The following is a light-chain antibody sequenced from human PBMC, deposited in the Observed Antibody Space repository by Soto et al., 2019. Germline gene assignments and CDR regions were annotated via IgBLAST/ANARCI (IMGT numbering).Light chain of an antibody. CDR3: QEYNNWPHT. V-gene: IGKV1-5*01. CDR1: QSISTW. J-gene: IGKJ2*01. Sequence: DIQMTQSPSTLSASVGDRVTITCRASQSISTWLAWYQQKPGKAPKLLIYGASSLESGVPSRFSGSGYGTEFTLIIGSLQPVDFATYYCQEYNNWPHTFGQGTKVEIK. CDR2: GAS.